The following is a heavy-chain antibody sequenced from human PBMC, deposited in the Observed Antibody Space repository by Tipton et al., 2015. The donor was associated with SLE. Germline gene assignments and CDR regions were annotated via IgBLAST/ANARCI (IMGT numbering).Heavy chain of an antibody. V-gene: IGHV4-59*01. J-gene: IGHJ4*02. D-gene: IGHD6-13*01. CDR1: GGSISSYY. CDR3: ARSGGSWYSLDFDY. CDR2: IYYSGST. Sequence: TLSLTCTVSGGSISSYYWSWIRQPPGKGLEWIGYIYYSGSTNYNPSLKSRVTISVDTSKNQFSLKLSSVTAADTAVYYCARSGGSWYSLDFDYWGQGTLVTVS.